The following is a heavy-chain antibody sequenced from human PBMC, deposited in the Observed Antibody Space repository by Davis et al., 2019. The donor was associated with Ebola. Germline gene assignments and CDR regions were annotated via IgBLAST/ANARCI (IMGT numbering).Heavy chain of an antibody. CDR1: GYTFTSYG. V-gene: IGHV1-8*02. D-gene: IGHD2-15*01. CDR2: MNPNSGNT. CDR3: ASSMIGSGGSRARRRYYYYGMDV. Sequence: ASVKVSCKASGYTFTSYGISWVRQAPGQGLEWMGWMNPNSGNTGYAQKFQGRVTMTRNTSISTAYMELSSLRSEDTAVYYCASSMIGSGGSRARRRYYYYGMDVWGQGTTVTVSS. J-gene: IGHJ6*02.